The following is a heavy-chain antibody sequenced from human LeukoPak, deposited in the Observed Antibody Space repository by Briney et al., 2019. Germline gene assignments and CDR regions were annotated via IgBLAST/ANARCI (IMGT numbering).Heavy chain of an antibody. V-gene: IGHV3-74*01. J-gene: IGHJ5*02. CDR3: ARGGDFWSGYYSSWFDP. CDR1: GFTFSNFW. Sequence: GGSLRLSCAASGFTFSNFWVHWVRQAPGKGLVWVSRINSDGSSTNYADSVKGRFTISRDNAKNTLYLQMNSLRAEDTAVYYCARGGDFWSGYYSSWFDPWGQETLVTVSS. CDR2: INSDGSST. D-gene: IGHD3-3*01.